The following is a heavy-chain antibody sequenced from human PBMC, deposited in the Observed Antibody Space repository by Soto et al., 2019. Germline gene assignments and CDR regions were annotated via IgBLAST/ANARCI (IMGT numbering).Heavy chain of an antibody. D-gene: IGHD1-1*01. CDR1: GASIRGYD. J-gene: IGHJ5*02. Sequence: PXGTLSLTCAVSGASIRGYDWSWIRKSAGKGLEWIGRIYATGTTDYNPSLKSRVMMSADTSKKQFSLKLRSVTAADTAVYYCVRDGTKTLRDWFDPWGQGISVTVSS. CDR2: IYATGTT. V-gene: IGHV4-4*07. CDR3: VRDGTKTLRDWFDP.